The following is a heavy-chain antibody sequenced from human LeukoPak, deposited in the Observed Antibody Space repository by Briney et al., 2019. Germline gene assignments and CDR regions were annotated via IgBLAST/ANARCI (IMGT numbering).Heavy chain of an antibody. V-gene: IGHV3-30*18. CDR3: AKDYGMVQVDY. D-gene: IGHD3-10*01. Sequence: GGSLRLSCAASGFTFSSYGMHWVRQAPGKGLEWVALISYDGSNKYYADSVKGRFTISRDNSKNTLYLQMNSLRAEDTAVYYCAKDYGMVQVDYWGQGTLVTVSS. J-gene: IGHJ4*02. CDR2: ISYDGSNK. CDR1: GFTFSSYG.